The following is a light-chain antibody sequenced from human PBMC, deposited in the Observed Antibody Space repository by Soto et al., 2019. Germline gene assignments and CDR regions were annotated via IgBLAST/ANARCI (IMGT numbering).Light chain of an antibody. CDR3: EVYVRSPWR. CDR1: QSVTSSY. CDR2: GAS. Sequence: EIVITQSPATLSVSPGERATLSCRASQSVTSSYLAWYQQKPGQAPKLLMYGASIRTSGIPDRFSDSGSGTDFTLTIIILEPEDFVVYWSEVYVRSPWRFGQGSKV. J-gene: IGKJ1*01. V-gene: IGKV3-20*01.